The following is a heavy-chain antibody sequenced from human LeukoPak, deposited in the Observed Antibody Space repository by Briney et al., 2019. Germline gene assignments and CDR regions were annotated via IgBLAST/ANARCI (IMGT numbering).Heavy chain of an antibody. V-gene: IGHV4-61*05. D-gene: IGHD3-3*01. CDR3: ARGGFWSGSPHDAFDI. J-gene: IGHJ3*02. CDR2: IYYSGST. Sequence: SETLSLTCTVSGGSISSSSSYWGWIRQPPGKGLEWIGYIYYSGSTNYNPSLKSRVTISVDTSKNQFSLKLSSVTAADTAVYYCARGGFWSGSPHDAFDIWGQGTMVTVSS. CDR1: GGSISSSSSY.